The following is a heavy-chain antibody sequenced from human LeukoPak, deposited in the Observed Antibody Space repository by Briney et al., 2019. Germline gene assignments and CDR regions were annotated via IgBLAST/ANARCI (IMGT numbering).Heavy chain of an antibody. V-gene: IGHV3-21*01. Sequence: PGGSLRLSCAASGFTFSSYSMNWVRQAPGKGLEWVSSISSSRSYIYYADSVKGRFTISRDNAKNSLYLQMNSLRAEDTAVYYCARDLYSRYSSGWTNWGQGAQVTVSS. J-gene: IGHJ4*02. CDR2: ISSSRSYI. CDR3: ARDLYSRYSSGWTN. D-gene: IGHD6-19*01. CDR1: GFTFSSYS.